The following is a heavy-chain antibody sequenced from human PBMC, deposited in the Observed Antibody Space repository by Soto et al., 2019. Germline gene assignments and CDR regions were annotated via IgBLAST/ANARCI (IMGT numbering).Heavy chain of an antibody. CDR2: IYHSGST. D-gene: IGHD2-2*01. Sequence: SETLSLTCTVSGGSMSNYYWNWIRQPPGKGLEWIGYIYHSGSTYYNPSLKSRVTISVDKPKNQFSLNLSSVTAADTAVYYCARVISSRDEYFDYWGQGTVVTVSS. J-gene: IGHJ4*02. V-gene: IGHV4-59*12. CDR1: GGSMSNYY. CDR3: ARVISSRDEYFDY.